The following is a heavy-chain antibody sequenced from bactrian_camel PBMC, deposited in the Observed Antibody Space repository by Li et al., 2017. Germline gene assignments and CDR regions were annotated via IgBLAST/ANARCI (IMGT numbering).Heavy chain of an antibody. V-gene: IGHV3S25*01. D-gene: IGHD7*01. CDR2: IATGSGNT. Sequence: QLVESGGGSVQAGGSLRLSCAASGYTYNRNCMAWFRQAPGKEREGVARIATGSGNTYCADSVKGRFTISQDNAKNTVYLQMNNLKPEDTGTYYCGARGSNVVGVTVTFVGMDTWGKGTQVTVS. J-gene: IGHJ7*01. CDR1: GYTYNRNC.